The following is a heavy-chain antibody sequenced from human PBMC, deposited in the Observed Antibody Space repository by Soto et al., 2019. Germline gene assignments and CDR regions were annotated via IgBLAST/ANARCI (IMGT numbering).Heavy chain of an antibody. CDR1: GYSFTSYW. CDR2: IYPGDSDT. CDR3: ATTLLGYCSGGSCYSDAFDI. V-gene: IGHV5-51*03. J-gene: IGHJ3*02. Sequence: GESLKISCKGSGYSFTSYWIGWVRQMPGKGLEWMGSIYPGDSDTRYSPSFQGQVPISADKSISTAYLQWSSLKASDTAMYYCATTLLGYCSGGSCYSDAFDIWGQGTMVTVSS. D-gene: IGHD2-15*01.